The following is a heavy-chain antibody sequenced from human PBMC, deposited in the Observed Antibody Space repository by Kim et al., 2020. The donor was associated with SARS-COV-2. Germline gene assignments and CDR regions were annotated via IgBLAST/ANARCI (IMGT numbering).Heavy chain of an antibody. D-gene: IGHD3-10*01. CDR3: AKDPSGLAKVN. Sequence: GGSLRLSCAASGFTFSSYGMSWVRQAPGKGLEWVSAISGSGGSTYYADSVKGRFTISRDNSQNTLYLQIDSLRAEDTEVSYCAKDPSGLAKVNWGQGTRVAVSS. V-gene: IGHV3-23*01. J-gene: IGHJ4*02. CDR1: GFTFSSYG. CDR2: ISGSGGST.